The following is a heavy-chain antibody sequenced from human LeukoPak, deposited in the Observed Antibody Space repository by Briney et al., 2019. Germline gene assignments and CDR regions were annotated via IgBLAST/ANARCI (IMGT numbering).Heavy chain of an antibody. J-gene: IGHJ5*02. Sequence: SETLSLTCTVSGVSVGSGDYFWSWIRQPPGRGLEWIGYLYFSGSTDSNPSLESRVTVSIDTSKNQFSLKLSSVTAADTAVYYCARLSRFGELSDWVDPWGQGTLVTVSS. CDR3: ARLSRFGELSDWVDP. D-gene: IGHD3-10*01. CDR1: GVSVGSGDYF. CDR2: LYFSGST. V-gene: IGHV4-61*08.